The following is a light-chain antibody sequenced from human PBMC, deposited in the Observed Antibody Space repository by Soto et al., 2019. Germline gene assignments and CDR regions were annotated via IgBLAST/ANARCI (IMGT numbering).Light chain of an antibody. CDR2: GDI. V-gene: IGLV1-40*01. Sequence: QSVLTQPPSVSGAPGQRVTIFCTGSSSNIGSGYDVHWYQQLPGTAPKLLIYGDINRPSGVPDRFSGSKSGTSASLAITGLQADDEADYYCQSYDSSLSGSVFGGGTKLTVL. CDR1: SSNIGSGYD. J-gene: IGLJ2*01. CDR3: QSYDSSLSGSV.